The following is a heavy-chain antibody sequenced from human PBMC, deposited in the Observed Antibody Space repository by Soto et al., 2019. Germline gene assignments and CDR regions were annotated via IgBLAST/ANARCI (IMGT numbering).Heavy chain of an antibody. CDR2: IYSCGST. CDR1: GFTVSSNY. Sequence: GSLRLSCAASGFTVSSNYMSWVRQAPGKGLEWVSVIYSCGSTYYADSVKGRFTISRDNSKNQFSLKLSSVTAADTAVYYCARSRPYVWGSPSYFDYWGQGTLVTVSS. D-gene: IGHD3-16*01. J-gene: IGHJ4*02. CDR3: ARSRPYVWGSPSYFDY. V-gene: IGHV3-53*01.